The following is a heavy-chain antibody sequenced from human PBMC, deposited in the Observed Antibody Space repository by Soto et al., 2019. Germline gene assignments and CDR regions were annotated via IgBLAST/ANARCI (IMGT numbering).Heavy chain of an antibody. Sequence: QVQLVESGGGVVQPGRSLRLSCAASGFTFSSYGMHWVRQAPGKGLEWVAVISYDGSNKYYADSVKGRFTISRDNSKNTLYLQMNSLRAEDTAVYYCAKDSISRGYYYYYGMDVWGQGTTVTVSS. CDR1: GFTFSSYG. V-gene: IGHV3-30*18. CDR2: ISYDGSNK. J-gene: IGHJ6*02. CDR3: AKDSISRGYYYYYGMDV. D-gene: IGHD2-21*01.